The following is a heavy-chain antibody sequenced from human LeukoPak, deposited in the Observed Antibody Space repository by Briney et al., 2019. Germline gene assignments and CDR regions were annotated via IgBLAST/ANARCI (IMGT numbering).Heavy chain of an antibody. Sequence: PGGSLRLSCAASGFTFSSYEVNWVRQAPGKGLEWVAYISDSGNTIFYAASVKGRFTISRDNAKNSLFLQMNSLRAEDSAIYYCAGDRGFGEGINWFDPWGQGTLVTVST. J-gene: IGHJ5*02. CDR3: AGDRGFGEGINWFDP. CDR1: GFTFSSYE. D-gene: IGHD3-10*01. CDR2: ISDSGNTI. V-gene: IGHV3-48*03.